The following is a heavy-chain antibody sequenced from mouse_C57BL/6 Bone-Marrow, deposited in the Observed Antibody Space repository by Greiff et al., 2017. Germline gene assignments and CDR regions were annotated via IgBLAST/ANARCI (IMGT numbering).Heavy chain of an antibody. CDR1: GYTFTDYY. CDR3: ARGFYGSIY. V-gene: IGHV1-76*01. J-gene: IGHJ2*01. CDR2: IYPGSGNT. Sequence: VQLQQSGAELVRPGASVKLSCKASGYTFTDYYINWVKQRPGQGLEWIARIYPGSGNTYYNEKFKGKATLTAEKSSSTAYMQLSSLTSEDSAVYFCARGFYGSIYRGQGTTLTVSS. D-gene: IGHD1-1*01.